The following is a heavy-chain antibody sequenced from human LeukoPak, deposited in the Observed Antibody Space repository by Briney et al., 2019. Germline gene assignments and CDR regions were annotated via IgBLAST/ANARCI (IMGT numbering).Heavy chain of an antibody. J-gene: IGHJ3*02. CDR1: GFTFSSYW. CDR2: INSDGSST. CDR3: AKKGVAGPDASDI. V-gene: IGHV3-74*01. D-gene: IGHD6-19*01. Sequence: GGSLRLSCAASGFTFSSYWMHWVRQAPGKGLVWVSRINSDGSSTSYADSVKGRFTISRDNSKNTLYLQMNSLRAEDTAVYYCAKKGVAGPDASDIWGQGTMVTVSS.